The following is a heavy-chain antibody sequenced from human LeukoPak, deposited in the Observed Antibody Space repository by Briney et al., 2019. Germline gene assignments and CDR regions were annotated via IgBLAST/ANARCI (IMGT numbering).Heavy chain of an antibody. D-gene: IGHD2-15*01. J-gene: IGHJ4*02. V-gene: IGHV4-61*02. CDR1: DGSISSGSYY. CDR2: IYTSGST. Sequence: SQTLSLTCTVSDGSISSGSYYWSWIRQPAGKGLEWIGRIYTSGSTNYNPSLKSRVTISVDTSKNQFSLKLNSVTAADTAVYYCARGTYCSGGSCLVYWGQGTLVTVSS. CDR3: ARGTYCSGGSCLVY.